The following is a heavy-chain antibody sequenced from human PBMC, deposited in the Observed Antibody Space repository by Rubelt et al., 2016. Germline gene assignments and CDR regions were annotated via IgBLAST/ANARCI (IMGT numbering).Heavy chain of an antibody. Sequence: QVQLQQWGAGLLKPSETLSLTCAVYGGSFSGYYWSWIRQPPGKGLEWIGEINHSGSTNYNPSLKSRVTISVDPAKSQFSLKLSSVTAADTAVYYCARARREGLYYDILTGYYNYWGQGTLVTVSS. CDR1: GGSFSGYY. J-gene: IGHJ4*02. CDR3: ARARREGLYYDILTGYYNY. V-gene: IGHV4-34*01. CDR2: INHSGST. D-gene: IGHD3-9*01.